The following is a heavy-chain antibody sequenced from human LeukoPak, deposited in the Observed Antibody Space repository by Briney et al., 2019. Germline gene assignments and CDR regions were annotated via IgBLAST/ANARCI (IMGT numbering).Heavy chain of an antibody. CDR3: AKIHLKYSSGWYYFDY. J-gene: IGHJ4*02. CDR2: IYSGGST. V-gene: IGHV3-53*01. D-gene: IGHD6-19*01. Sequence: PGGSLRLSCAASGFTVSSNYMSWVRQAPGKGLEWVSVIYSGGSTYYADSVKGRFTISRDNSKNTLHLQMNSLRAEDTAVYYCAKIHLKYSSGWYYFDYWGQGTLVTVSS. CDR1: GFTVSSNY.